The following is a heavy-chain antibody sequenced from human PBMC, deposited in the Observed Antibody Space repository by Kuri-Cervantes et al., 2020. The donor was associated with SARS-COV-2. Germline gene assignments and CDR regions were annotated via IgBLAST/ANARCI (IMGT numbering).Heavy chain of an antibody. CDR2: IYPGDSNT. V-gene: IGHV5-51*01. D-gene: IGHD6-19*01. CDR3: ARLFQWPGFFLAPFDY. CDR1: GNSFTTYW. Sequence: GGSLRLSCKHSGNSFTTYWIGWVRQMPGNGLELMGIIYPGDSNTKYSPSFQGHVTMSSDKSLRTAYLQWSSLKASDTAMYYCARLFQWPGFFLAPFDYWGQGTLVTDSS. J-gene: IGHJ4*02.